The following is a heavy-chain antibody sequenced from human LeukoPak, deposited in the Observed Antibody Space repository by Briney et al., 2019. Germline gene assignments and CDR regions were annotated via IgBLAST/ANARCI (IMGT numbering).Heavy chain of an antibody. CDR3: AKIRLEESATGY. CDR2: IGGSGATT. Sequence: PGGSLRLSCAASGFNITSNYMNWVRQAPGKGLEWVSAIGGSGATTYYADSVRGRFTISRDNSKNTMYLKMSSLRAEDTAVYYCAKIRLEESATGYWGQGALVTVSS. D-gene: IGHD2-15*01. CDR1: GFNITSNY. J-gene: IGHJ4*02. V-gene: IGHV3-23*01.